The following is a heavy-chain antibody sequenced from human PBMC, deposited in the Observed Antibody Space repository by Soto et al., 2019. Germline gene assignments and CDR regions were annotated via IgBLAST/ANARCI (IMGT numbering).Heavy chain of an antibody. Sequence: GGSLRLSCAASGFTFDDYAMHWVRQAPGKGLEWVSSIYWNSGTIDYADSVKGRFTISRDNAKNSLYLQMNSLRPEDTAFYYCAKDNSLTTYYFAHRAQRTPVTVSS. J-gene: IGHJ4*02. CDR1: GFTFDDYA. V-gene: IGHV3-9*01. CDR2: IYWNSGTI. CDR3: AKDNSLTTYYFAH. D-gene: IGHD1-1*01.